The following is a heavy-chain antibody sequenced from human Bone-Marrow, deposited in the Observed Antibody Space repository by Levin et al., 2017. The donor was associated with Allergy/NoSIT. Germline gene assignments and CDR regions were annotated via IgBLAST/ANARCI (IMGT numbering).Heavy chain of an antibody. CDR1: GFTFSSFW. CDR2: IDNGGSFT. V-gene: IGHV3-74*01. CDR3: ARDVAGRSGF. J-gene: IGHJ4*02. Sequence: GGSLRLSCAATGFTFSSFWMHWVRQAPGKGLVWVSRIDNGGSFTDYADSVKGRFTISRDNAKNTLYLQMNSLGAEDTAVYYCARDVAGRSGFWGQGTLVTVSS. D-gene: IGHD2-15*01.